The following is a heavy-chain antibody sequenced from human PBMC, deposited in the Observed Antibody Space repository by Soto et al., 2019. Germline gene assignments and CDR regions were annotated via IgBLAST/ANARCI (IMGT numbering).Heavy chain of an antibody. CDR1: GFTFSSYS. D-gene: IGHD3-9*01. J-gene: IGHJ4*02. CDR3: ARGDSWLLSPYFDY. V-gene: IGHV3-48*01. Sequence: EVQLVESGGGLVQPGGSLRLSCAASGFTFSSYSMNWVRQAPGKGLEWVSYISSSSSTIYYADSVKGRFTISRDNAKNSLYLQMNSLRAEDTAVYYCARGDSWLLSPYFDYWGQGTLVTVSS. CDR2: ISSSSSTI.